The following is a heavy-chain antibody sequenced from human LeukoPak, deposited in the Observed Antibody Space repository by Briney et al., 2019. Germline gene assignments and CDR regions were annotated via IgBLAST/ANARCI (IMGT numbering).Heavy chain of an antibody. D-gene: IGHD3-3*01. Sequence: SETLSLTCTVSGGSFSNYNYYWGWIRQSPGKGLEWIGSIHYVGSTYYNPSLKSRVTISVDTSKNQFSLNLSSVTAADTAVYYCARQNDFDFWSGFFDYWGLGALVTVSS. CDR2: IHYVGST. CDR1: GGSFSNYNYY. J-gene: IGHJ4*02. V-gene: IGHV4-39*01. CDR3: ARQNDFDFWSGFFDY.